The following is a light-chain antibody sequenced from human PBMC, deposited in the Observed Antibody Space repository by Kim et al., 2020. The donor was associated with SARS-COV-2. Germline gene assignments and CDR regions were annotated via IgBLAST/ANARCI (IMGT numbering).Light chain of an antibody. CDR3: QVWDSDSDHVV. V-gene: IGLV3-21*04. CDR1: NIGRKS. J-gene: IGLJ3*02. CDR2: YDG. Sequence: APGKTATRSWEGSNIGRKSVHWYQQKAGQAPILVIYYDGRRPSGIPERFSGSNSGNTATLTISRVEAGDEADYYCQVWDSDSDHVVFGGGTQLTVL.